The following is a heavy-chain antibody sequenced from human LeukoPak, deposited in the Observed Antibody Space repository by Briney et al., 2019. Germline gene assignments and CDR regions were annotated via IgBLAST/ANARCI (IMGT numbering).Heavy chain of an antibody. CDR2: ISSSGSTI. J-gene: IGHJ3*02. CDR1: GFTFSSYE. D-gene: IGHD3-3*01. V-gene: IGHV3-48*03. Sequence: GGSLRLSCAASGFTFSSYEMNWVRQAPGKGLEWVSYISSSGSTIYYAESVKGGFTISRDNAKNSLYLQMGSLRPEDMAVYYCARLTSTIPDAFDIWGQGTMVTVSS. CDR3: ARLTSTIPDAFDI.